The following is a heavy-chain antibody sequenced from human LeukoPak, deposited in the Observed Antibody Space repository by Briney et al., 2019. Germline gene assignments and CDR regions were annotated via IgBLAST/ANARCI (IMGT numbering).Heavy chain of an antibody. CDR1: GFTFSSYA. CDR3: AKDKLLYRYFDY. Sequence: PGGSLRLSCAASGFTFSSYAMSWVRQAPGKGLEWVSAISGSGGSTYYADSVKGRFTISRDNSKNTLYLQMNSPRAEDTAVYYCAKDKLLYRYFDYWGQGTLVTVSS. CDR2: ISGSGGST. J-gene: IGHJ4*02. D-gene: IGHD3-10*01. V-gene: IGHV3-23*01.